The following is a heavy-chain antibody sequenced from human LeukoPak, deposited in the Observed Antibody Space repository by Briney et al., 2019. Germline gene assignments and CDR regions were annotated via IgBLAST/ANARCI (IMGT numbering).Heavy chain of an antibody. J-gene: IGHJ4*02. Sequence: PSETLSLTCTVSGGSISSYYWSWIRQPPGKGLEWIGNIFHSGSTNYNPSLKSRVTISVDTSKNQFSLKLSSVTAADTAVYYCARDLSSSWYFDYWGQGTLVTVSS. CDR2: IFHSGST. D-gene: IGHD6-13*01. CDR3: ARDLSSSWYFDY. V-gene: IGHV4-59*12. CDR1: GGSISSYY.